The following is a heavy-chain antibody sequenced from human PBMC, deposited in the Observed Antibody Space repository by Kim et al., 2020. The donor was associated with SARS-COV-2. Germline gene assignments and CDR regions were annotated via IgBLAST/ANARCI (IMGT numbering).Heavy chain of an antibody. CDR2: AYYIGNT. J-gene: IGHJ6*01. Sequence: SETLSLTCTVSGGSLSSSSYYWGWIRQPPGKGLEWIGTAYYIGNTYYNPSLKSRVTISVDTSKNQFSLKLGSVTAADTAVYYCARHQRYSRCGYVAFYY. CDR3: ARHQRYSRCGYVAFYY. D-gene: IGHD6-13*01. CDR1: GGSLSSSSYY. V-gene: IGHV4-39*01.